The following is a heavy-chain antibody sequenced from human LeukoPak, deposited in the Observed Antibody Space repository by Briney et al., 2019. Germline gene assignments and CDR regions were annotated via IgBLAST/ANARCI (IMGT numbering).Heavy chain of an antibody. V-gene: IGHV3-7*01. Sequence: GGSLRLSCAASGFTFSSYWMSWVRQAPGKGLEWVANIKQDGSEKYYVDSVKGRFTISRDNAKNSLYLQMNSLRAEDTAVYYCARFEQQLVRGYYYYYYYMDVWGKGTTATVSS. CDR1: GFTFSSYW. J-gene: IGHJ6*03. D-gene: IGHD6-13*01. CDR3: ARFEQQLVRGYYYYYYYMDV. CDR2: IKQDGSEK.